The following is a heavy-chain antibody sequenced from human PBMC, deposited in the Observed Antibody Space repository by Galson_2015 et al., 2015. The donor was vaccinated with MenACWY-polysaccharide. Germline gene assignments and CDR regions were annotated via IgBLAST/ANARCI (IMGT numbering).Heavy chain of an antibody. CDR3: ARGIQSSPHYFDY. Sequence: SVKVSCKASGYTFNNYGISWVRQAPGQGLEWMGWISTYNDNTNYAQKVQGRVTMTTDTSTSTAYMELRSLRSDDTAVYYCARGIQSSPHYFDYWGQGTLVTVSS. J-gene: IGHJ4*02. D-gene: IGHD4-11*01. CDR1: GYTFNNYG. CDR2: ISTYNDNT. V-gene: IGHV1-18*01.